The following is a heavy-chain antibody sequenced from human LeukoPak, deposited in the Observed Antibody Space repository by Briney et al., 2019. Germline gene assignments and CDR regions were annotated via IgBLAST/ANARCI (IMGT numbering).Heavy chain of an antibody. V-gene: IGHV4-59*01. D-gene: IGHD2-8*02. CDR2: IYYSGST. CDR3: ARDSTGTYDY. J-gene: IGHJ4*02. Sequence: SETLSLTCTVTGGSISSYYWSWIRQPPGKGLEWIGYIYYSGSTNYNPSLKSRVTISVDTSKNQFSLKLSSVTAADTAVYYCARDSTGTYDYWGQGTLVTVSS. CDR1: GGSISSYY.